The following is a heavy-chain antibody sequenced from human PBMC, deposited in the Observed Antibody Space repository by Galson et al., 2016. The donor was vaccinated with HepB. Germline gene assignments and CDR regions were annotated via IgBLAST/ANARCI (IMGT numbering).Heavy chain of an antibody. J-gene: IGHJ4*02. CDR3: GGGDGWIIDS. V-gene: IGHV3-23*01. CDR2: ISAMDDQI. CDR1: GFTFSSFG. Sequence: SLRLSCAGTGFTFSSFGMSWVRQAPGKGLEWVSVISAMDDQIYYADSVKGRFTISRDNARNLLSLEMNSLRAEDTAVYYCGGGDGWIIDSWGQGTLVTVSS. D-gene: IGHD5-24*01.